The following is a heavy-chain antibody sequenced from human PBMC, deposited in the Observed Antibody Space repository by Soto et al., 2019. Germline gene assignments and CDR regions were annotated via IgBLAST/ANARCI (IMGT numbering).Heavy chain of an antibody. CDR1: GYTFTSYY. V-gene: IGHV1-46*01. Sequence: QVQLVQSGAEVKKPGASVKVSCKASGYTFTSYYMHWVRQAPGQGLEWMGIINPSGGSTSYAQKFQGRVTMTRDTSTSTVYMELSSLRSEDTAVYYCARDLNRNYGGGWFDPWGQGTLVTVSS. D-gene: IGHD1-7*01. J-gene: IGHJ5*02. CDR3: ARDLNRNYGGGWFDP. CDR2: INPSGGST.